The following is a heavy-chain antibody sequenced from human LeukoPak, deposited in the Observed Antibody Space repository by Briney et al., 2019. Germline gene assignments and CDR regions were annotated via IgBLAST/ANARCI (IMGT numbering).Heavy chain of an antibody. CDR3: ASKPTQWLVQVY. CDR2: ISSSSSYI. J-gene: IGHJ4*02. Sequence: GGSLRLSCAASGFTFSSYSMNWVRQAPGKGLEWVSSISSSSSYIYYADSVKGRFTISRDNAKNSLYLQMNSLRAKDTAVYYCASKPTQWLVQVYWGQGTLVTVSS. D-gene: IGHD6-19*01. V-gene: IGHV3-21*01. CDR1: GFTFSSYS.